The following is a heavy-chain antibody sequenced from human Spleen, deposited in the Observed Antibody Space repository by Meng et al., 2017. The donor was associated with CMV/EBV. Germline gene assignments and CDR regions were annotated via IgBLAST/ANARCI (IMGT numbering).Heavy chain of an antibody. D-gene: IGHD1-7*01. J-gene: IGHJ4*02. Sequence: SETLSLTCAVYGGSFSGYYWSWIRQPPGNRLEWIASMYYSGSTYYNPSVKSRVTISVDTSKNQFSLKLTSVTAADTAVYFCARAYNWNYDYFDYWGQGTVVTVSS. CDR1: GGSFSGYY. V-gene: IGHV4-34*01. CDR3: ARAYNWNYDYFDY. CDR2: MYYSGST.